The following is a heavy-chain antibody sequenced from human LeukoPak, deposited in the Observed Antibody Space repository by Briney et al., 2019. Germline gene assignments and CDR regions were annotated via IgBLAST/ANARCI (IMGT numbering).Heavy chain of an antibody. CDR1: GDSVSSNSAA. J-gene: IGHJ6*02. Sequence: SQTLSLTCAISGDSVSSNSAAWNWIRQSPSRGLEWLGRTYHRSKWYNDYAVSVKSRITINPDTSKNQFSLQLNSVTPEDTAVYYCARERSYSSGYYYYYYGMDVWGQGTTVSVSS. CDR3: ARERSYSSGYYYYYYGMDV. V-gene: IGHV6-1*01. CDR2: TYHRSKWYN. D-gene: IGHD3-22*01.